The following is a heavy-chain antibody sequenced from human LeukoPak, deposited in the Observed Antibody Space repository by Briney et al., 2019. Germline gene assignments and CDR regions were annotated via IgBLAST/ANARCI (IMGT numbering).Heavy chain of an antibody. CDR2: IYISGNT. CDR1: GVTIRSYY. D-gene: IGHD3-3*01. V-gene: IGHV4-4*09. J-gene: IGHJ3*02. CDR3: ARHLEYVADGFDM. Sequence: SETLSLTCTVSGVTIRSYYWSWIRQPPGKGLEWIGYIYISGNTNYDPSLRSRVTMSGDTSKNQVSLKVRSVTAADTAVYFCARHLEYVADGFDMWGQGSMVTVSS.